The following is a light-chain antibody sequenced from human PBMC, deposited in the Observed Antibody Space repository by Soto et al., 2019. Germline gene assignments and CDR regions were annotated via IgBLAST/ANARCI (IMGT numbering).Light chain of an antibody. CDR3: QQYGTSSLT. CDR1: QTVTNNY. V-gene: IGKV3-20*01. CDR2: GAS. Sequence: EIVLTQSPGTLSLSPGERATLSCRASQTVTNNYLAWYQQKPGQAPRLLIHGASNRATAIPDRFSGSGSGTDFTLTISRLEPEDFEVYYCQQYGTSSLTFGQGTRLEIK. J-gene: IGKJ5*01.